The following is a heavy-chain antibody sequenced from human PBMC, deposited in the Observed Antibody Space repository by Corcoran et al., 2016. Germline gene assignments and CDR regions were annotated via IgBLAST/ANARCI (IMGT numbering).Heavy chain of an antibody. V-gene: IGHV3-33*08. D-gene: IGHD6-19*01. CDR1: GFSFSSYG. J-gene: IGHJ4*02. Sequence: QVQLVESGGGVVQPGRSLRLSCAASGFSFSSYGMHWVRQAPGKGLDWVAVIWYDGSIKYYADSVKGRFTISRYNAKNTLYLQMNSLRAEEKALYYCTRAEYANGWYDYWGQGTLVTVSS. CDR3: TRAEYANGWYDY. CDR2: IWYDGSIK.